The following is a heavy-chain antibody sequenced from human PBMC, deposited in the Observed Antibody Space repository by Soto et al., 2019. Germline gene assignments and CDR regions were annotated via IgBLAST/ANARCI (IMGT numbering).Heavy chain of an antibody. CDR1: GFSFSSYS. J-gene: IGHJ4*02. CDR2: ISSSGSDI. CDR3: AKVGPVWGPADF. V-gene: IGHV3-21*02. Sequence: EVQLGESGGGLVKPGGSLRLSCAASGFSFSSYSINWVRQTPGKGLEWVSCISSSGSDIYYADSAKGRFTISRDNTKNSVFLQMNSLRAEDTAVYYCAKVGPVWGPADFWGQGTPVTVSS. D-gene: IGHD3-16*01.